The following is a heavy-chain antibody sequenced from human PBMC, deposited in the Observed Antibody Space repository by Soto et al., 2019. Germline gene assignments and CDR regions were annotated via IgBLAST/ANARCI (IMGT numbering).Heavy chain of an antibody. CDR2: IRNSGGFT. CDR3: AKDYFETKVPYFFDY. V-gene: IGHV3-23*01. CDR1: GFTFNNYA. Sequence: VQLLESGGGLVQPGGSLRLSCAASGFTFNNYAMNWVRQAPGKGLEWVSAIRNSGGFTYYADSVKGRFTISRDNSKNTLYLHMNSLRAEDTALYYCAKDYFETKVPYFFDYWGQGTLVTVSS. J-gene: IGHJ4*02. D-gene: IGHD1-26*01.